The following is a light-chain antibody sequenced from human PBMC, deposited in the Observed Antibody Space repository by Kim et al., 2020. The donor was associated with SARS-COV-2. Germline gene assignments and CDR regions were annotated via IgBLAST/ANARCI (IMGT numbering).Light chain of an antibody. V-gene: IGLV2-14*03. CDR2: DVT. J-gene: IGLJ3*02. Sequence: GQSITISCTGTSSDVCGYNYVSWYQQQPGKAPNLMIYDVTKRPSGVSNRFSGSKSGNTASLTISGLQAEDEAEYFCSSHTTSKTLVFGGGTKLTVL. CDR1: SSDVCGYNY. CDR3: SSHTTSKTLV.